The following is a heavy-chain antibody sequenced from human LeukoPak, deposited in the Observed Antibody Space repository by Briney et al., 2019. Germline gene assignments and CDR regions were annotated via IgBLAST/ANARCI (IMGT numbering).Heavy chain of an antibody. CDR2: ISHSGST. V-gene: IGHV4-34*01. J-gene: IGHJ3*01. CDR1: GGSLGAHY. CDR3: ARLGPYDIVTDDGFDF. Sequence: SETLSLTCAVYGGSLGAHYWSWIRQPPGKGLEWIGKISHSGSTNYNPSLKSRVTISVDMSKNQFSLKLRSGTAADTAVYYCARLGPYDIVTDDGFDFWGQGTMVTVSA. D-gene: IGHD3-9*01.